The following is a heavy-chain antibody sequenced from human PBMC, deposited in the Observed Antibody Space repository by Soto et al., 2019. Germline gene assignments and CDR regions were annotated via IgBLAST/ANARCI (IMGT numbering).Heavy chain of an antibody. CDR1: GGSISSYY. CDR2: IYYSGST. V-gene: IGHV4-59*08. Sequence: SETLSLTCTVSGGSISSYYWSWIRQPPGKGLEWIGYIYYSGSTNYNPSLKSRVTISVDTSKNQFSLKLSSVTAADTAVYYCARQSGDYDFWSGYSINWFDPWGQGTLVTVSS. J-gene: IGHJ5*02. D-gene: IGHD3-3*01. CDR3: ARQSGDYDFWSGYSINWFDP.